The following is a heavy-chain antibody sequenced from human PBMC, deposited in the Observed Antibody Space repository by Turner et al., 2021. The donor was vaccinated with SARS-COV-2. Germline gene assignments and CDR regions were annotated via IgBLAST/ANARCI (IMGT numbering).Heavy chain of an antibody. J-gene: IGHJ6*02. D-gene: IGHD2-15*01. Sequence: QLQLQESGPGLVKPSETLSLSCTVSGGYISSSSYYWGWIRQPPGKGLEWVGNIYYSGSTYYNPSLKSRVTISVDTSKNQFSLKLSSVTAADTAVYYCAGEVVAATRPYYYGMDVWGQGTTVTVSS. CDR3: AGEVVAATRPYYYGMDV. CDR1: GGYISSSSYY. CDR2: IYYSGST. V-gene: IGHV4-39*02.